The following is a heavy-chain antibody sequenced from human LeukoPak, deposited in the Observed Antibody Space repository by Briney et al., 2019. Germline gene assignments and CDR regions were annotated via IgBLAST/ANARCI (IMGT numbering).Heavy chain of an antibody. CDR2: INHSGST. V-gene: IGHV4-34*01. CDR3: ASSIAAPFDY. D-gene: IGHD6-6*01. CDR1: GGSFSGYY. J-gene: IGHJ4*02. Sequence: SETLSLTCAVYGGSFSGYYWSWIRQPPGKGLEWIGEINHSGSTNYNPSLKSRVTISVGTSKNQFSLKLSSVTAADTAVYYCASSIAAPFDYWGQGTLVTVSS.